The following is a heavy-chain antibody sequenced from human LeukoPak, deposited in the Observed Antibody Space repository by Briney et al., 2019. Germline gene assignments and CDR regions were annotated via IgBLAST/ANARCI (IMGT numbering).Heavy chain of an antibody. V-gene: IGHV1-2*02. J-gene: IGHJ4*02. CDR1: GYTFTGYY. D-gene: IGHD3-22*01. Sequence: ASVKVSCKASGYTFTGYYMHWVRQAPGQGLEWMGWINPNSGGTNYAQKFQGRVTMTRDTSTSTAYMELSRLRSDDTAVYYCARGDAYYYDSSGHFDYWGQGTLVTVSS. CDR3: ARGDAYYYDSSGHFDY. CDR2: INPNSGGT.